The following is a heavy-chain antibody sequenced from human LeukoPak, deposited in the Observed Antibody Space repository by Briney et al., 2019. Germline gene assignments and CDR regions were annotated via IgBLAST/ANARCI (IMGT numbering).Heavy chain of an antibody. V-gene: IGHV3-23*01. D-gene: IGHD2-21*02. Sequence: GGSLRLSCAASGFTFSNYAMSWVRQAPGKGLEWVSTISPGGSSTYYTDSVKGRFTISRDNSKNTLYLQMNSLGAGDTAIYYSAKTLRGGDWYFDYWGQGTLVTVSS. CDR1: GFTFSNYA. CDR2: ISPGGSST. J-gene: IGHJ4*02. CDR3: AKTLRGGDWYFDY.